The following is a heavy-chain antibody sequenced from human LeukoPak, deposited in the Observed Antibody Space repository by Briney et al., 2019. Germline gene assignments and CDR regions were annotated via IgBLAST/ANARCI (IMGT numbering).Heavy chain of an antibody. V-gene: IGHV1-2*02. J-gene: IGHJ6*03. Sequence: GASVKVSCKASGYTFTSYAMNWVRQAPGQGLEWMGWINPNSGGTNYAQKFQGRVTMTTDTSVSTAYMDLSRLTSDDTAVYYCARGGLPVFYYYMDVWGKGTTVTISS. D-gene: IGHD2-15*01. CDR2: INPNSGGT. CDR1: GYTFTSYA. CDR3: ARGGLPVFYYYMDV.